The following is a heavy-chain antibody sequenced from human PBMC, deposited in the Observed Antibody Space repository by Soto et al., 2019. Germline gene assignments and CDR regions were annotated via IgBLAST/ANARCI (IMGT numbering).Heavy chain of an antibody. CDR3: AKQRVNFDY. CDR1: GFTFSSYA. Sequence: EVQLLESGGDLVQPGGSLRLSCAASGFTFSSYAMTWVRQAPGKWLEWVSGISGNGVSTYYADSVNGRFTISRDNSKNTLYLQMNSLRVEDTALYYCAKQRVNFDYWGQGPLVTVS. CDR2: ISGNGVST. J-gene: IGHJ4*02. V-gene: IGHV3-23*01.